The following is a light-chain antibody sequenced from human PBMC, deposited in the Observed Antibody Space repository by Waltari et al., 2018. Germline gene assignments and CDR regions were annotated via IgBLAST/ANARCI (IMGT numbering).Light chain of an antibody. CDR2: WAS. V-gene: IGKV4-1*01. CDR1: QNVLYSSNNRNY. J-gene: IGKJ1*01. CDR3: HQYYSIPWT. Sequence: DIVMTQSPDSLAVSLCERATINYKSSQNVLYSSNNRNYLAWYQQKAGQPPKVLFYWASTRESGVPDRFSGSGSGTDFTLTISSLQAEDVAVYYCHQYYSIPWTFGQGTKVEIK.